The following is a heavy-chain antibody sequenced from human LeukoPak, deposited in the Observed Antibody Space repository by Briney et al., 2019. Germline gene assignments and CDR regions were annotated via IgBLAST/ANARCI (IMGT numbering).Heavy chain of an antibody. J-gene: IGHJ4*02. CDR3: ARDRGGIAVMVTAILDY. Sequence: ASVKVSCKASGYTFNNYPMHWVRQAPGHRLEWMGWINAGNDNTNYSQTFQGRVTITKDTSASTAYMELSSLRSEDTAVYYCARDRGGIAVMVTAILDYWGQGTLVTVS. CDR1: GYTFNNYP. D-gene: IGHD2-21*02. V-gene: IGHV1-3*01. CDR2: INAGNDNT.